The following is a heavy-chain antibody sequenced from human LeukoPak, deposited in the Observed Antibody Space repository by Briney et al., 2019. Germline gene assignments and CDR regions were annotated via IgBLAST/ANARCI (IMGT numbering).Heavy chain of an antibody. V-gene: IGHV3-7*01. CDR2: INQDGSET. D-gene: IGHD2-21*02. Sequence: GGSLRLSCVGSGFTFSTSWMHWVRQAPGKGSEYVACINQDGSETNYVDSVKGRFTISRDNTRNSLFLQMYSLRDEGTAIYYCARWAGRCGGDCQSEDPWGLGTLVIVSS. J-gene: IGHJ5*02. CDR1: GFTFSTSW. CDR3: ARWAGRCGGDCQSEDP.